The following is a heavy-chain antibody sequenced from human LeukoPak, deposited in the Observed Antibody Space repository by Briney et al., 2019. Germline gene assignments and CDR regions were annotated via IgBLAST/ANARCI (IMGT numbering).Heavy chain of an antibody. CDR2: ISKDGRKN. CDR3: ARDLLDYGTAYYDVGIFDS. D-gene: IGHD3-16*01. V-gene: IGHV3-30*03. CDR1: GFTFKTYG. Sequence: PGGSLRLSCEASGFTFKTYGIHWVRQAPGKGLEWMAVISKDGRKNHYADSVKGRFTISRDNSKSTLFLQMNSLRPEDTGIYYCARDLLDYGTAYYDVGIFDSWGQGTRVTVSS. J-gene: IGHJ4*02.